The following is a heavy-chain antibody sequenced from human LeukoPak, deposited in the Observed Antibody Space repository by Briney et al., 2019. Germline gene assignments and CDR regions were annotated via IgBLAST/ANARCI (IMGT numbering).Heavy chain of an antibody. CDR1: GFTFSSYA. Sequence: GRSLRLFCAASGFTFSSYAMHWVRQAPGKGLEWVAVISYDGSNKYYADSVKGRFTISRDNSKNTLYLQMNSLRAEDTAVYYCARDDNGDPDAFDIWGQGTMVTVSS. CDR3: ARDDNGDPDAFDI. D-gene: IGHD4-17*01. CDR2: ISYDGSNK. V-gene: IGHV3-30*04. J-gene: IGHJ3*02.